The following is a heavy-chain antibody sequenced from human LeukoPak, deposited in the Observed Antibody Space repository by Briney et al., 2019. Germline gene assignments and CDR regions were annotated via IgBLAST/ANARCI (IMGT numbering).Heavy chain of an antibody. CDR2: ISSDGTNT. Sequence: GGSLRLSCAASGFTLSNDWTHWVRHAPGKGLVWVSRISSDGTNTLYADSVKGRFTISRDNARNTLHLQMNSLRADDTAVYYCVVGGGIYWGQGTLVTVS. V-gene: IGHV3-74*03. CDR1: GFTLSNDW. J-gene: IGHJ4*02. CDR3: VVGGGIY. D-gene: IGHD1-26*01.